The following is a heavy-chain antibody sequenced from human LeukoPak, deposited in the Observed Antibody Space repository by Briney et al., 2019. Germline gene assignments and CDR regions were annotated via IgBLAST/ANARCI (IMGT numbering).Heavy chain of an antibody. CDR2: ISGSGNST. Sequence: GGSLRLSCVASGFTFRNYAVSWVRQAPGKGLEGVSTISGSGNSTHYADSVKGRFTISRDNSKNTLYLQMNSLRAEDTAIYYCAILYSSSPLDYWDQGTLVTVSS. CDR3: AILYSSSPLDY. D-gene: IGHD6-6*01. V-gene: IGHV3-23*01. J-gene: IGHJ4*02. CDR1: GFTFRNYA.